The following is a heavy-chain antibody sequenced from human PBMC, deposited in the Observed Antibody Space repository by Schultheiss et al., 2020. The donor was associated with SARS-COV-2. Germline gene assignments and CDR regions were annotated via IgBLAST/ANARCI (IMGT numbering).Heavy chain of an antibody. D-gene: IGHD1-26*01. Sequence: SETLSLTCTVSGGSIRSGSYYWSWIRQSAGKGLEWIGRIYISGSTNYNPSLKSRVTMSVDTSKNQFSLKLSSVTAADTAVYYCARKRGIAGVYYYYGMDVWGQGTTVTVSS. J-gene: IGHJ6*02. CDR1: GGSIRSGSYY. CDR3: ARKRGIAGVYYYYGMDV. V-gene: IGHV4-61*02. CDR2: IYISGST.